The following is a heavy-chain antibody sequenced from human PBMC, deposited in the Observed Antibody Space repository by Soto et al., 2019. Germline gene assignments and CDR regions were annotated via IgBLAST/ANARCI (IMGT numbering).Heavy chain of an antibody. J-gene: IGHJ4*02. CDR3: ARGRWSGGACYLGDN. D-gene: IGHD2-15*01. Sequence: EVQLVESGGGLVQPGGSLRLSCAASGFTFSDHYMDWVRQAPGKGLEWVGRIRNTANSDATEYAASVKGRFTISRDDSKNSLYLQMNSLKTEDTAMYYCARGRWSGGACYLGDNWGQGALVTVSS. CDR1: GFTFSDHY. V-gene: IGHV3-72*01. CDR2: IRNTANSDAT.